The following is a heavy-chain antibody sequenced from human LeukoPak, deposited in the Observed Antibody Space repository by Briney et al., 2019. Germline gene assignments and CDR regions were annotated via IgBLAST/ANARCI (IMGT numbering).Heavy chain of an antibody. J-gene: IGHJ6*03. Sequence: SETLSLTCTVSGGSISSYYWSWIRQPPGKGLEWIGYICYSGSTNYNPSLKSRVTISVDTSKNQFSLKLSSVTAADTAVYYCARALVGATSYYYYYMDVWGKGTTVTVSS. V-gene: IGHV4-59*08. CDR2: ICYSGST. CDR1: GGSISSYY. D-gene: IGHD1-26*01. CDR3: ARALVGATSYYYYYMDV.